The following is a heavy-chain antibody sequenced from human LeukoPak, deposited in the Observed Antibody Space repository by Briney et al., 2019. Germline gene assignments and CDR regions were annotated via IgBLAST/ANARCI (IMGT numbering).Heavy chain of an antibody. CDR1: GFTFGSYE. CDR2: ISSSGGTI. V-gene: IGHV3-48*03. J-gene: IGHJ6*02. Sequence: GGSLRLSCAASGFTFGSYEMNWVRQAPGKGLEWVSYISSSGGTIYYADSVKGRFTISRDNAKNSLYLQMNSLRAEDTAVYYCARDRIAAAGHDYYGMDVWGQGTTVTVSS. D-gene: IGHD6-13*01. CDR3: ARDRIAAAGHDYYGMDV.